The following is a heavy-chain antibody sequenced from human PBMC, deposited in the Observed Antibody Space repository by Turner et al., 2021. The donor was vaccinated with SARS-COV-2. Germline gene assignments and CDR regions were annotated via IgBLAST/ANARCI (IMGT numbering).Heavy chain of an antibody. V-gene: IGHV1-18*04. CDR3: ATVEQGGLCYYYYGMDV. D-gene: IGHD3-16*01. Sequence: CKASGYTFTSYGISWVRQAPGQGLEWMGWISAYNGNTNYAQKLQGRVTMTTDTSTSTDYMDLRSLRSDDTAGYYCATVEQGGLCYYYYGMDVWGQGTTVTVSS. CDR1: GYTFTSYG. CDR2: ISAYNGNT. J-gene: IGHJ6*02.